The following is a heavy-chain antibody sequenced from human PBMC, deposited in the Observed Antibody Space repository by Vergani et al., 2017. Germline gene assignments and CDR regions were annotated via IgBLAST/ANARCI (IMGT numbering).Heavy chain of an antibody. V-gene: IGHV4-34*01. CDR1: GGSFSGYY. J-gene: IGHJ6*02. Sequence: QVQLQQWGAGLLKPSETLSLTCAVYGGSFSGYYWSWIRQPPGKGLEWIGENNHSGSTNYNPSLESRVTISVDTSKNQFSLKLSSVTAADTAVYYCARDPPYSGSGSGGMDVWGQGTTVTVSS. CDR2: NNHSGST. D-gene: IGHD3-10*01. CDR3: ARDPPYSGSGSGGMDV.